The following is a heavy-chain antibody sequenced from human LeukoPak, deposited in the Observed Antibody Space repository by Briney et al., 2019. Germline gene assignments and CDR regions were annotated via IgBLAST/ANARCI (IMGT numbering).Heavy chain of an antibody. CDR2: ISYDATDT. J-gene: IGHJ4*02. CDR1: GFIFSNYY. D-gene: IGHD2-15*01. V-gene: IGHV3-74*01. CDR3: AREGGYCSLGSCYGGYADY. Sequence: GGSPRLSCAVSGFIFSNYYMYWVRQAPGKGLVWVSRISYDATDTYYADSVKGRFTISRDNAHNTLYLQMNSLRAEDTGVYYCAREGGYCSLGSCYGGYADYWGQGALVTVSS.